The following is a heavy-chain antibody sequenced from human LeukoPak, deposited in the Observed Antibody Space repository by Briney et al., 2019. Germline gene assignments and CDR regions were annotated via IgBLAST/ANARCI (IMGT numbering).Heavy chain of an antibody. V-gene: IGHV1-8*01. Sequence: GASVKVSCKASGYTFTSYDIIWVRQATGQGLEWMGWMKTNSGNTGYAQKSQGRVTMTRNTSISTASMELSSLRSEDTAVYYCARSSSGGSDYWGQGTLVTVSS. CDR3: ARSSSGGSDY. CDR1: GYTFTSYD. J-gene: IGHJ4*02. D-gene: IGHD6-19*01. CDR2: MKTNSGNT.